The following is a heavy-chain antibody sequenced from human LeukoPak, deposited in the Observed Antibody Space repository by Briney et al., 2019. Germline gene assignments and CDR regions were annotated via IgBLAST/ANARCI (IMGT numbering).Heavy chain of an antibody. CDR2: ISSSSSYI. J-gene: IGHJ4*02. Sequence: GGSLRLSCAASGFTFNSYRMNWVRQAPGKGLEWVSSISSSSSYIYYADSVKDRFTISRDNAKNSLYLQMNSLRAEDTAVYYCARVNKAVAGTDYWGQGTLVTVSS. D-gene: IGHD6-19*01. CDR3: ARVNKAVAGTDY. V-gene: IGHV3-21*01. CDR1: GFTFNSYR.